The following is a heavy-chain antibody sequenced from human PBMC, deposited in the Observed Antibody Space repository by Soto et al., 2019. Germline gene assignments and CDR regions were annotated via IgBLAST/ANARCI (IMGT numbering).Heavy chain of an antibody. D-gene: IGHD3-22*01. CDR3: ARKSGGYYPFDY. Sequence: QVHLQESGPGLVKPSDTLSLTCAVSGDSMNTDKWWGWIRQPPGKGLAWIGYSKHSGSTHYNPSLKSRVNMSVDTYKNQFSLKLTSVTAADTAVYLCARKSGGYYPFDYWGQGILVTVSS. J-gene: IGHJ4*02. CDR2: SKHSGST. CDR1: GDSMNTDKW. V-gene: IGHV4-28*01.